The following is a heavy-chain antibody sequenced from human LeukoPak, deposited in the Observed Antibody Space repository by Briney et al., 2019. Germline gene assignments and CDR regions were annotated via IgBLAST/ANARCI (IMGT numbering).Heavy chain of an antibody. J-gene: IGHJ6*02. CDR1: GGSISSGGYS. CDR2: IYHSGST. D-gene: IGHD4-17*01. V-gene: IGHV4-30-2*01. CDR3: ARGPGGDYGGKGSYYYYYGMDV. Sequence: SETLSLTCAVSGGSISSGGYSWSWIRQPPGKGLEWIGYIYHSGSTYYNPSLKSRVTISVDTSKNQFSLKLSSVTAADTAVYYCARGPGGDYGGKGSYYYYYGMDVWGQGTTVTVSS.